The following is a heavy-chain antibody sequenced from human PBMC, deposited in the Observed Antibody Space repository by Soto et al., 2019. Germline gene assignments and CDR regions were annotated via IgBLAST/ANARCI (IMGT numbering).Heavy chain of an antibody. V-gene: IGHV1-18*01. CDR1: GYDLTSYG. CDR2: ISAYNGKR. J-gene: IGHJ3*02. CDR3: ARGRIVASIHDAFEI. D-gene: IGHD2-21*01. Sequence: QGQLLQSGDEVKKPGASVRVSCRASGYDLTSYGISWVRQAPGQGLEWVSWISAYNGKRDTAQKFQGRVTMTLDTSTDTAHMELGDLTSADTAVYYCARGRIVASIHDAFEIWCQGTMVAVSS.